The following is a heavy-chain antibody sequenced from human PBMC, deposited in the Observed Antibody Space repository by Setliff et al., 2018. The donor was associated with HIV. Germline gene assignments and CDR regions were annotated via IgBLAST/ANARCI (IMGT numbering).Heavy chain of an antibody. CDR2: ISSSSSHI. D-gene: IGHD2-15*01. J-gene: IGHJ1*01. V-gene: IGHV3-21*01. CDR1: GFTFSSYS. Sequence: PGGSLRLSCAASGFTFSSYSMSWVRQAPGKGLEWVSSISSSSSHIYYADSVKGRFTISRDNAKNSLYLQMNSLRAEDTAAYYCARDRGYCSGGSCLSAEYFQHWGQGTLVTVSS. CDR3: ARDRGYCSGGSCLSAEYFQH.